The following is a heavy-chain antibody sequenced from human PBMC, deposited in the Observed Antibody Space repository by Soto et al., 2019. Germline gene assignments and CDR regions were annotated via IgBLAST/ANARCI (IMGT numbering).Heavy chain of an antibody. V-gene: IGHV1-69*12. D-gene: IGHD3-16*01. Sequence: QVQLVQSGAEVKKPGSSVKVSCKASGGTFSSYAISWVRQAPGQGLEWMGGIIPIFGTAHYAQKFQGRVTITADESTSPAYMELSSLRSEDTAVYYCARTMITFGGVTKEGMDVWGQGTTVTVSS. CDR3: ARTMITFGGVTKEGMDV. CDR1: GGTFSSYA. J-gene: IGHJ6*02. CDR2: IIPIFGTA.